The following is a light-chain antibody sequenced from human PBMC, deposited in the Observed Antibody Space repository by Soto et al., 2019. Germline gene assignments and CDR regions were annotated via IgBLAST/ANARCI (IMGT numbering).Light chain of an antibody. CDR2: DVS. CDR3: QQYDTYPNT. CDR1: QSISGF. Sequence: DIQMTQSPSTLSASIGGRVTITCRASQSISGFLAWYQQKPGKAPKLLVYDVSNLQSGVPSRFSGSGSGTEFTLTISSLQPDDSATYYCQQYDTYPNTFGQGTKLDIK. J-gene: IGKJ2*01. V-gene: IGKV1-5*01.